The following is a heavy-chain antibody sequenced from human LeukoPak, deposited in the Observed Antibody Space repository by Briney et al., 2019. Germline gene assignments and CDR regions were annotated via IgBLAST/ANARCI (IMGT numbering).Heavy chain of an antibody. CDR1: GGSISSSSYY. CDR2: IYYSGST. Sequence: SETLSLTCTVSGGSISSSSYYWGWIRQPPGKGLEWIGSIYYSGSTYYNPSLKSRVTISVDTSKNQFSLKLSSVTAADTAVYYCARHFHLAPIMEWGDYWGQGTLVTVSS. CDR3: ARHFHLAPIMEWGDY. D-gene: IGHD2-8*01. V-gene: IGHV4-39*01. J-gene: IGHJ4*02.